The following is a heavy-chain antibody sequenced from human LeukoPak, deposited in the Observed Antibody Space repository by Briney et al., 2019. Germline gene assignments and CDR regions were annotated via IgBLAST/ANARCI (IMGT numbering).Heavy chain of an antibody. CDR2: ISASGST. V-gene: IGHV4-4*07. CDR3: ARDRFTERDSRWSMPPVYYYYYMDG. D-gene: IGHD2-8*01. J-gene: IGHJ6*03. CDR1: GASISSHY. Sequence: PSETLSLTRTVSGASISSHYWSWIRQPAGKGLEWIGRISASGSTDYNPSLKNRVTMSVDTSENHFSLKLSSVTAADTAVYYCARDRFTERDSRWSMPPVYYYYYMDGWGKGTTVTVSS.